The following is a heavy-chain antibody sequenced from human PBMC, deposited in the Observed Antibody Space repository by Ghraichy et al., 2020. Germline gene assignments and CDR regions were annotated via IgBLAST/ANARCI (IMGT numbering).Heavy chain of an antibody. D-gene: IGHD5-12*01. V-gene: IGHV3-48*02. CDR1: GFSFSINS. J-gene: IGHJ4*02. Sequence: GGSLRLSCTASGFSFSINSMNWVRQAPGKGLEWISYISSTSSGMYYADSVKGRFTISRDNAKNSLYLQMNSLRDEDTAVYYCAREIAWLIDYWGQGTLVTVSS. CDR3: AREIAWLIDY. CDR2: ISSTSSGM.